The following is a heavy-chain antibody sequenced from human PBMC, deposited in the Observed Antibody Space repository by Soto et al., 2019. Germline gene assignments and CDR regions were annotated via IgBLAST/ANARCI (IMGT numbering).Heavy chain of an antibody. Sequence: EVQLVESGGGLVQPGGSLRVSCAASGFTVSSNYMSWVRQAPGKGLEWVSVIYSGGSAYYTDSVKGRFTNSRDNSKNTLYLQMNSLRAEDTAVYYCARHGYSYGGGYFDYWGQGTLVTVSS. D-gene: IGHD5-18*01. CDR2: IYSGGSA. J-gene: IGHJ4*02. V-gene: IGHV3-66*04. CDR1: GFTVSSNY. CDR3: ARHGYSYGGGYFDY.